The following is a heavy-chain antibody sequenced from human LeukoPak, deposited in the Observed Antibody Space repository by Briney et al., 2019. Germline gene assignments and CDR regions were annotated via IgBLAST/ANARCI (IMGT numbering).Heavy chain of an antibody. CDR3: VRVRNASDSFGPTDSLLDY. V-gene: IGHV4-34*01. CDR1: GGSDFGMC. J-gene: IGHJ3*01. D-gene: IGHD3-22*01. CDR2: INHSGST. Sequence: SETLSCTSSGYGGSDFGMCWVRQRQPPGKGLEWIGEINHSGSTNYNPSLKSRVTISVDTSKNQFSLKLTSVTAADTAVYYCVRVRNASDSFGPTDSLLDYWGQGTMVTVSS.